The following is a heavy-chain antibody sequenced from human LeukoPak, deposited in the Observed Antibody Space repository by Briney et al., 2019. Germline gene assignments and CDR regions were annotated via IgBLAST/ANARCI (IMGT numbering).Heavy chain of an antibody. J-gene: IGHJ3*02. CDR2: IYHSGST. CDR1: GGSISGGGYS. V-gene: IGHV4-30-2*01. Sequence: SETLSLTCAVSGGSISGGGYSWSWIRQPPGKGLEWIGYIYHSGSTYYNPSLKSRVTISVDRSKNQFSLKLSSVTAADTAVYYCARRRITMVRGVIITPHAFDIWGQGTMVTVSS. D-gene: IGHD3-10*01. CDR3: ARRRITMVRGVIITPHAFDI.